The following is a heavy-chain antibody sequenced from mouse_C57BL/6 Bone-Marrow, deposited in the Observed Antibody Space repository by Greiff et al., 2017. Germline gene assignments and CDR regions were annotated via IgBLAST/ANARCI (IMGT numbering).Heavy chain of an antibody. CDR1: CFTFNTYA. V-gene: IGHV10-3*01. Sequence: EVQLVESGGGLVQPKGSLKLSCAASCFTFNTYAMHWVRQAPGKGLEWVARIRSKSSNYATYYADSVKDRFTISRDDSQSMLYLQMNNLKTEDTAMYYCVRDSRWLPPYYYAMDYWGQGTSVTVSS. CDR2: IRSKSSNYAT. J-gene: IGHJ4*01. CDR3: VRDSRWLPPYYYAMDY. D-gene: IGHD2-3*01.